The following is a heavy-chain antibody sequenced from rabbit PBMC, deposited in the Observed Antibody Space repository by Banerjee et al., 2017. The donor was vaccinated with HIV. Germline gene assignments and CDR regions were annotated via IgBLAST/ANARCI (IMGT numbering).Heavy chain of an antibody. Sequence: QQQLEESGGGLVKPGGTLTLTCKASGIDFSSYYYMCWVRQAPGKGLELIACIYTSSGSTWYASWVNGRFTISRSTSLNTVDLKMTSLTAADTATYFCASAYADYPTYGYVIRKINLWGPGTLVTVS. CDR2: IYTSSGST. CDR3: ASAYADYPTYGYVIRKINL. CDR1: GIDFSSYYY. V-gene: IGHV1S43*01. D-gene: IGHD6-1*01. J-gene: IGHJ4*01.